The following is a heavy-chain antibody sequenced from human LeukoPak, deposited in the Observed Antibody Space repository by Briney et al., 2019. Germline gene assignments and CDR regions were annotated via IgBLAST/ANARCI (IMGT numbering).Heavy chain of an antibody. V-gene: IGHV4-61*02. CDR1: GGSISSGSYY. D-gene: IGHD6-19*01. CDR3: ARAGIAVAVKGVDY. CDR2: IYTSGST. Sequence: PSETLSLTCTVSGGSISSGSYYWSWIRQPAGKGLEWIGRIYTSGSTNYNPSLKSRVTISVDTSKNQFSLKLSSVTAADTAVYYCARAGIAVAVKGVDYWGQGTLVTVSS. J-gene: IGHJ4*02.